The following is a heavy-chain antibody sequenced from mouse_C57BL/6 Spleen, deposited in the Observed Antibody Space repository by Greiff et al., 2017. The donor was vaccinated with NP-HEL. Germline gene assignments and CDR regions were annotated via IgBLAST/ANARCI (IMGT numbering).Heavy chain of an antibody. Sequence: VQLQQPGTELVKPGASVKLSCKASGYTFTSYWMHWVKQRPGQGLEWIGNINPSNGGTNYNEKFKSKTTLTVDKSSSTAYMQLSSLTSEDSAVYYCAREWDSNYPYWYFDVWGTGTTVTVSS. CDR3: AREWDSNYPYWYFDV. J-gene: IGHJ1*03. D-gene: IGHD2-5*01. V-gene: IGHV1-53*01. CDR1: GYTFTSYW. CDR2: INPSNGGT.